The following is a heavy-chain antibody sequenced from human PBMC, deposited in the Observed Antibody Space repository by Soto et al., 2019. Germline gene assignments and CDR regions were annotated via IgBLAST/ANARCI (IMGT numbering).Heavy chain of an antibody. CDR1: GFTFSTYG. J-gene: IGHJ4*02. CDR3: AKEYGSTWIDH. CDR2: MSSDGTKQ. V-gene: IGHV3-30*18. Sequence: PGGSLRPSCAASGFTFSTYGMHWVRQAPGKGREWVAAMSSDGTKQYYVDSVKSRFTISRDNSRNTLFLQLNSLRDEDTAVYYCAKEYGSTWIDHWGQGTPVTVSS. D-gene: IGHD6-13*01.